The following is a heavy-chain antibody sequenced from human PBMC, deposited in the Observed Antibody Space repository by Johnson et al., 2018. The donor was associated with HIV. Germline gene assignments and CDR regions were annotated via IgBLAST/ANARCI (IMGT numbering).Heavy chain of an antibody. J-gene: IGHJ3*02. V-gene: IGHV3-66*02. CDR2: IFSVGNT. D-gene: IGHD5-24*01. CDR3: ARDGRDLATRGAFDI. CDR1: GFTVSSNY. Sequence: VQLVESGGGVVQPGGSLRLSCASSGFTVSSNYMSWVRQAPGKGLEWVSLIFSVGNTNYADSVKGRFTISRDNSKNMLYLQMNSLRPEDTAVYYCARDGRDLATRGAFDIVVPGTVVTVSS.